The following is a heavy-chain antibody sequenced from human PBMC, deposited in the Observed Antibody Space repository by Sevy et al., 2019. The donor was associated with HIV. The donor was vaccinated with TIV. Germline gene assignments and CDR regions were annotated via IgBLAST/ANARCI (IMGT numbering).Heavy chain of an antibody. CDR2: IIPIFGTP. CDR1: GDTFSTYG. D-gene: IGHD7-27*01. CDR3: ARGGGVATTGDHDAFDI. Sequence: ASVKVSCKASGDTFSTYGLSWVRQAPGQGLEWMGGIIPIFGTPNYAQKFQGRVTITADESASTAYMELSSLRSEDTARYCCARGGGVATTGDHDAFDIWGHGTLVTVSS. J-gene: IGHJ3*02. V-gene: IGHV1-69*13.